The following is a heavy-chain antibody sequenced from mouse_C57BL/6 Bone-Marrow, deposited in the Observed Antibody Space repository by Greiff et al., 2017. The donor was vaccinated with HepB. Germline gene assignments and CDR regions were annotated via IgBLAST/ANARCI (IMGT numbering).Heavy chain of an antibody. CDR3: ARNPYYSNYWYFDV. Sequence: QVQLKESGPGLVQPSQSLSITCTVSGFSLTSYGVHWVRQSPGKGLEWLGVIWSGGSTDYNAAFISRLSISKDNSKSQVFFKMNSLQADDTAIYYCARNPYYSNYWYFDVWGTGTTVTVSS. CDR1: GFSLTSYG. D-gene: IGHD2-5*01. J-gene: IGHJ1*03. CDR2: IWSGGST. V-gene: IGHV2-2*01.